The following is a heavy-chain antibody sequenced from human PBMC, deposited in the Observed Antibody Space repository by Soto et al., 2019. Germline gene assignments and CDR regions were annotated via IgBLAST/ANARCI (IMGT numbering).Heavy chain of an antibody. CDR2: IIPIFGTA. V-gene: IGHV1-69*01. D-gene: IGHD3-10*01. CDR1: GGTFSSYA. CDR3: AGESRYSYGLLWFGEPHGHYYGMDV. J-gene: IGHJ6*02. Sequence: QVQLVQSGAEVKKPGSSVKVSCKASGGTFSSYAISWVRQAPGQGLEWMGGIIPIFGTANYAQKFQGRVTITADESTSTADMELSSLRSEDTAVYYCAGESRYSYGLLWFGEPHGHYYGMDVWGQGTTVTVSS.